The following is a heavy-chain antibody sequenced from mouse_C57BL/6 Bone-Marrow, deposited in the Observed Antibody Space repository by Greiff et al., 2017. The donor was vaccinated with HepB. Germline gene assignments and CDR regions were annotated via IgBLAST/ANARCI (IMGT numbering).Heavy chain of an antibody. CDR2: ISSGSSTI. Sequence: DVKLVESGGGLVKPGGTLKLSCAASGFTFSDYGMHWVRQAPEKGLEWVAYISSGSSTIYYADTVKGRFTISRDNAKNTLFLQMTSLRSEDTAMYYCARDYGHYWGQGTTLTVSS. CDR1: GFTFSDYG. CDR3: ARDYGHY. D-gene: IGHD1-1*02. V-gene: IGHV5-17*01. J-gene: IGHJ2*01.